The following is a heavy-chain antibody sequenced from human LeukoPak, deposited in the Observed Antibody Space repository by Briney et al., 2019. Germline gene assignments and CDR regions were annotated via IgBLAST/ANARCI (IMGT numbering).Heavy chain of an antibody. V-gene: IGHV4-38-2*02. Sequence: SETLSLTCTVSGYSISSGYYWGWIRQPPGKGLEWIGSIYHSGSTYYNPSLKSRVTISVDTSKNQFSLKLSSVTAADTAVYYCAREYAPVDTRINPMFDYWGQGTLVTVSS. CDR1: GYSISSGYY. CDR3: AREYAPVDTRINPMFDY. D-gene: IGHD5-18*01. J-gene: IGHJ4*02. CDR2: IYHSGST.